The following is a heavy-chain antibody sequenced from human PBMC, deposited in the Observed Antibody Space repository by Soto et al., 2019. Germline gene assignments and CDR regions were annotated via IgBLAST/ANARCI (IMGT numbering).Heavy chain of an antibody. J-gene: IGHJ6*02. CDR3: ARALVIDYYYYGMDV. V-gene: IGHV4-4*02. CDR1: GGSISSSNW. Sequence: SETLSLTCAVSGGSISSSNWWSWVRQPPGKGLEWIGEIYHSGSTNYNPSLKSRVTISVDKSKNQFSLKLSSVTAADTAVYYCARALVIDYYYYGMDVWGQGTTVTVSS. CDR2: IYHSGST. D-gene: IGHD6-6*01.